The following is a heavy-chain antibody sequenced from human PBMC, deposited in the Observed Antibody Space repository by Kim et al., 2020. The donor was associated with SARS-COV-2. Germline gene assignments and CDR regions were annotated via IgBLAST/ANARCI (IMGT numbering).Heavy chain of an antibody. J-gene: IGHJ4*02. CDR1: GFTFSNYE. CDR2: ISSSVTTI. CDR3: SRDRAWSSSPGYSDY. D-gene: IGHD6-19*01. Sequence: GGSLRLSCAASGFTFSNYEMNWVRQAPGKGREWVSYISSSVTTIYYADSVKGRFTISRDDAKNSLYLQMNSLKAEDTAIYYCSRDRAWSSSPGYSDYWGQGTLVTVSS. V-gene: IGHV3-48*03.